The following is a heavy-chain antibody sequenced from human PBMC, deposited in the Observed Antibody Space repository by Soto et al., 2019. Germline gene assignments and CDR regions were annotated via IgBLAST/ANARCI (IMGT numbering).Heavy chain of an antibody. D-gene: IGHD3-10*01. Sequence: PGGSLRLSCAASGFTLRIYDMDWVRRAPGKGLEWMAVIRSDGRNKYYADSVKGRFTISRDNAKNTLYLQMNSLRAEDTAVYYCANSYGATYYYGSGSRFDYWGQGTLVTVSS. CDR2: IRSDGRNK. V-gene: IGHV3-30*04. J-gene: IGHJ4*02. CDR3: ANSYGATYYYGSGSRFDY. CDR1: GFTLRIYD.